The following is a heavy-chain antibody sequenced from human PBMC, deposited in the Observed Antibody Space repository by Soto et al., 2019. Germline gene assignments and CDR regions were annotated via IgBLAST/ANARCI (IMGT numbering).Heavy chain of an antibody. V-gene: IGHV4-59*11. CDR1: GGSISGHY. CDR2: IFYSGST. J-gene: IGHJ4*02. D-gene: IGHD6-19*01. Sequence: QVQLQESGPGLVKPSGTLSLTCTVSGGSISGHYWIWIRQSPGKGLAWIGYIFYSGSTNYNPSLKIRVTLSADTSKNQFSLRLSSVTAADTAVYYCARGGISGWSPDYWGQGTLVTVSS. CDR3: ARGGISGWSPDY.